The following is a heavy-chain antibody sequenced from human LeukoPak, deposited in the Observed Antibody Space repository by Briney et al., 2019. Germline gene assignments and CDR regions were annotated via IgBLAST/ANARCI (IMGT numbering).Heavy chain of an antibody. Sequence: ASVKVSCKASGYTFTSYGISWVRQAPGQGLEWMGWISAYNGNTNYAQKLQGRVTMTTDTSTSTAYMELRSLRSDDTAVYYCARDRPILNYGSGSYSTDYWGQGTLVTVSS. J-gene: IGHJ4*02. D-gene: IGHD3-10*01. CDR3: ARDRPILNYGSGSYSTDY. V-gene: IGHV1-18*01. CDR1: GYTFTSYG. CDR2: ISAYNGNT.